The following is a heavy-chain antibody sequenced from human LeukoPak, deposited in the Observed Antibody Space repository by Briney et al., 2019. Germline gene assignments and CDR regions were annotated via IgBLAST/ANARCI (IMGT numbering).Heavy chain of an antibody. Sequence: GGSLRLSCAASGFSFNNYAMSWVRQAPGKGLEWVSVISTTGGSTYYADSMKGRFTISRDNSKNTLSLQMDSLRVEVTAVYYCAKDWTTVVTPKGYYFDSWGQGTLVTVSS. D-gene: IGHD4-23*01. CDR3: AKDWTTVVTPKGYYFDS. J-gene: IGHJ4*02. CDR2: ISTTGGST. CDR1: GFSFNNYA. V-gene: IGHV3-23*01.